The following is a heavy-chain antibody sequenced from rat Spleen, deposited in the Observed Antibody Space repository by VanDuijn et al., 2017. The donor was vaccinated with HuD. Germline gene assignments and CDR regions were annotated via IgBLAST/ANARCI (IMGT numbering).Heavy chain of an antibody. CDR3: TREGYNNWGAFAY. CDR2: IWSGGGT. Sequence: QVQLKESGPGLVQPSQTLSLTCTVSGFSLTSYHVSWVRQPPGKGLEWMGAIWSGGGTDYNSALKSRLSISRDNSKSQVFLKMNSLQTEDTAIYFCTREGYNNWGAFAYWGQGTLVTVSS. V-gene: IGHV2-15*01. J-gene: IGHJ3*01. CDR1: GFSLTSYH. D-gene: IGHD1-10*01.